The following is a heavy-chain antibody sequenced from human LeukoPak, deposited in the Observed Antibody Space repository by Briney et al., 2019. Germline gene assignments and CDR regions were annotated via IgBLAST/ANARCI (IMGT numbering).Heavy chain of an antibody. J-gene: IGHJ1*01. D-gene: IGHD3-16*01. CDR3: ATVGRRWGLQH. V-gene: IGHV3-23*01. CDR1: GFTFSSYA. Sequence: GGSLRLSCAASGFTFSSYAMSWVRQAPGKGLEWVSAISSIGTTTDYADSVKGRFTISRDNAKNPLYLQMNSLRAEDTAVYYCATVGRRWGLQHWGQGILVTVSS. CDR2: ISSIGTTT.